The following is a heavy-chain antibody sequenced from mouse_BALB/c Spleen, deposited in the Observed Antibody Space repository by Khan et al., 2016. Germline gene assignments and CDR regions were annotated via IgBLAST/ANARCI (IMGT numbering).Heavy chain of an antibody. J-gene: IGHJ1*01. Sequence: EVKLLESGPGLVKPSQSLSLTCTVTGYSITSDYAWNWIRQFPGNKLEWMGYIRYSGSTTYNPSLKSRISITRDTSKNQFFLQLYSVTTEDTATYYGTRSPTATRYFDVGGAGTTVTVSS. CDR2: IRYSGST. CDR3: TRSPTATRYFDV. V-gene: IGHV3-2*02. CDR1: GYSITSDYA.